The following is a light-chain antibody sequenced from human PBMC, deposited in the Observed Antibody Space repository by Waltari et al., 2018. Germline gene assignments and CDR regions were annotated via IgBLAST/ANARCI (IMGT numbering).Light chain of an antibody. Sequence: EIVMTQPPLSPPVTPAEPANNSCIPSESLLHTNGYYYLDWYLHRPGQSPQLLIYFGSNRASGVADRFSGSASGTDFTLQVSRVEAEDVGVYFCMQGLQIPFTFGQGTRLQI. CDR1: ESLLHTNGYYY. CDR3: MQGLQIPFT. J-gene: IGKJ2*01. V-gene: IGKV2-28*01. CDR2: FGS.